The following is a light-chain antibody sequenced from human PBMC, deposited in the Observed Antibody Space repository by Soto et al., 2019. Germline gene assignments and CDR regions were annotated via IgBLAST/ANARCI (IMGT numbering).Light chain of an antibody. CDR2: GAS. CDR3: QQYNNWPGIT. J-gene: IGKJ4*01. V-gene: IGKV3D-15*01. Sequence: EIVMTQSPATLSVSPGERATLSCRASQSVSSNLAWYQQKPGQAPRLLIYGASIRATGIPARFSGSGSGTEFTLTISSLQSEAFAVYYCQQYNNWPGITFGGGTKVEIK. CDR1: QSVSSN.